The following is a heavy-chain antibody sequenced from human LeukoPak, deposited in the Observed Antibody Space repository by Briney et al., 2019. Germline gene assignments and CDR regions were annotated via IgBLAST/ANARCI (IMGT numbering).Heavy chain of an antibody. Sequence: SETLSLTCTVSGGSISSYYWSWIRQPPGKGLEWIGYIYTSGSTNYNPSLKSRVTISVDTSKNQFSLKLSSVTAADTAVDYCARDLVATIGGDNWFDPWGQGTLVTVSS. CDR1: GGSISSYY. D-gene: IGHD5-12*01. V-gene: IGHV4-4*09. CDR2: IYTSGST. CDR3: ARDLVATIGGDNWFDP. J-gene: IGHJ5*02.